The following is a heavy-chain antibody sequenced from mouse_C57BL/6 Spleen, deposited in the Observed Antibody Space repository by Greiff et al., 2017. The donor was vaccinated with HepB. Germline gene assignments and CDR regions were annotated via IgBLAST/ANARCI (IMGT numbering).Heavy chain of an antibody. V-gene: IGHV1-81*01. D-gene: IGHD2-3*01. Sequence: VQLQQSGAELARPGASVKLSCKASGYTFTSYGISWVKQRTGQGLEWIGEIYPRRGNTYYNEKFKGKATLTADKSSSTAYMELRSLTSEDSAVYFCAREGGYYYWGQGTLVTVSA. J-gene: IGHJ3*01. CDR2: IYPRRGNT. CDR1: GYTFTSYG. CDR3: AREGGYYY.